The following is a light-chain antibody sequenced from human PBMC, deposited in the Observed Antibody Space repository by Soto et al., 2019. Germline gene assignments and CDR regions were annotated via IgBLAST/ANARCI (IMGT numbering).Light chain of an antibody. Sequence: VGDRVTITCRASQSISSWLAWYQQKPGKAPKLLIYDASSLESGVPSRFSGSGSETEFTLTISSLQPDDFATYYCQQYNSYSWTFGQGTKVDIK. CDR3: QQYNSYSWT. CDR2: DAS. V-gene: IGKV1-5*01. J-gene: IGKJ1*01. CDR1: QSISSW.